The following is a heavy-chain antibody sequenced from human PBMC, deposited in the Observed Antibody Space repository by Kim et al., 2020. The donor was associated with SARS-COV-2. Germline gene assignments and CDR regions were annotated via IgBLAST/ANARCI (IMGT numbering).Heavy chain of an antibody. CDR1: GFTFSSYG. CDR3: AKEAYYDFWSGYSPGGYHLPDDY. Sequence: GGSLRLSCAASGFTFSSYGMHWVRQAPGKGLEWVAVISYDGSNKYYADSVKGRFTISRDNSKNTLYLQMNSLRAEDTAVYYCAKEAYYDFWSGYSPGGYHLPDDYWGQGTLVTVSS. V-gene: IGHV3-30*18. J-gene: IGHJ4*02. CDR2: ISYDGSNK. D-gene: IGHD3-3*01.